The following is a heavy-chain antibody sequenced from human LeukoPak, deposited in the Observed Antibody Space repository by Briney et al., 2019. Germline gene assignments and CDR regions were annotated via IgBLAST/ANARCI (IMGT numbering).Heavy chain of an antibody. J-gene: IGHJ4*02. V-gene: IGHV3-7*01. D-gene: IGHD6-13*01. CDR1: GFTFSRYW. CDR2: IKQDGSEK. Sequence: GGSLRLSCAASGFTFSRYWMSWVRQAPGKGLEWVANIKQDGSEKYYVDSVKGRFTISRDNAKNSLYLQMNSLRAEDTAVYYCARSAGSISWYEGYYFDYWGQGTLVNVSS. CDR3: ARSAGSISWYEGYYFDY.